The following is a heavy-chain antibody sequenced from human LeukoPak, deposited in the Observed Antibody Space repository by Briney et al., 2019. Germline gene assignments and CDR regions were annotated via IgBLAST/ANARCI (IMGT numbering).Heavy chain of an antibody. V-gene: IGHV4-39*01. CDR1: GGSISSSSYY. CDR3: VGGSGSYYGRPRNWFDP. J-gene: IGHJ5*02. D-gene: IGHD3-10*01. Sequence: LETLSLTCTVSGGSISSSSYYWGWIRQPPGKGLEWIGSIYYSGSTYYNPSLKSRVTISVDTSKNQFSLKLSSVTAADTAVYYCVGGSGSYYGRPRNWFDPWGQGTLVTVSS. CDR2: IYYSGST.